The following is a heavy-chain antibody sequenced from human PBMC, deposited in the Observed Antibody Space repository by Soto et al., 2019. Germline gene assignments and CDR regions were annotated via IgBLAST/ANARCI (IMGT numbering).Heavy chain of an antibody. CDR3: ASARYYGSGSYYNGPYYYYGMDV. CDR2: MNPNSGNT. V-gene: IGHV1-8*01. CDR1: GYTFTSYD. J-gene: IGHJ6*02. D-gene: IGHD3-10*01. Sequence: ASVKVSCKASGYTFTSYDINWVRQATGQGLEWMGWMNPNSGNTGYAQKFQGRVTMTRNTSISTAYMELSSLRSEDTAVYYCASARYYGSGSYYNGPYYYYGMDVWGQGTTVTVSS.